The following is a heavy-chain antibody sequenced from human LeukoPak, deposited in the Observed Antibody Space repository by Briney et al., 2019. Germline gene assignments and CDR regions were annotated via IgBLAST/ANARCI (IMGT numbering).Heavy chain of an antibody. CDR3: ARDAHYDSSGYPFDY. CDR2: INPSGGST. V-gene: IGHV1-46*01. Sequence: ASVKVSCKASGYTFTSYYMHWVRQAPGQGLEWMGIINPSGGSTSYAQKFQGRVTMTTDTSTSTAYMELRSLRSDDTAVYYCARDAHYDSSGYPFDYWGQGTLVTVSS. CDR1: GYTFTSYY. D-gene: IGHD3-22*01. J-gene: IGHJ4*02.